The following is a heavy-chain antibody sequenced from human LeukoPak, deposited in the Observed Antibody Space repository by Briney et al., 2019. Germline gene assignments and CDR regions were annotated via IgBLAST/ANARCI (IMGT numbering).Heavy chain of an antibody. CDR1: GFTFRRYS. V-gene: IGHV3-21*01. D-gene: IGHD3-16*01. CDR3: ARDYSWGFDY. Sequence: GGSLRLSCVASGFTFRRYSMNWVRQAPGKGLEWVSYLSSTGDIYYADSVKGRFTIYRDNAQNSLYLQMNSLRVEDTAVYYCARDYSWGFDYWGQGTLVTVSS. J-gene: IGHJ4*02. CDR2: LSSTGDI.